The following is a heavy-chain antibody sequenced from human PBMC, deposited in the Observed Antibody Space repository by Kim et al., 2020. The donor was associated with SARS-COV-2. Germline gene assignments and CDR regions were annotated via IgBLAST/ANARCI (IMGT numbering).Heavy chain of an antibody. Sequence: PSLKCRVTISGDTSKSPFPLELSSVTAADTAVYYCARDYNWSYSGGGWFDPWGQGTLVTVSS. J-gene: IGHJ5*02. D-gene: IGHD1-1*01. CDR3: ARDYNWSYSGGGWFDP. V-gene: IGHV4-59*01.